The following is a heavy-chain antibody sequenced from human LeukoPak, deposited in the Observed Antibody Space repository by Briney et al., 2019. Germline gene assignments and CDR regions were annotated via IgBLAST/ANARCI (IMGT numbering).Heavy chain of an antibody. CDR1: GYTFTSYG. J-gene: IGHJ4*02. CDR3: ARQFHCSSTSCYRLMDY. D-gene: IGHD2-2*02. V-gene: IGHV1-18*01. CDR2: ISAYNGNT. Sequence: GSVKVSCKASGYTFTSYGISWVRQAPGQGLEWMGWISAYNGNTNYAQKLQGRVTMTTDTSTSTAYMELRSLRSDDTAVYYCARQFHCSSTSCYRLMDYWGQGTLVTVSS.